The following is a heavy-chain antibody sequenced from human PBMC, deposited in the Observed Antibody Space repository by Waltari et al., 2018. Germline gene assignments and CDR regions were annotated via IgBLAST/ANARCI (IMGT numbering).Heavy chain of an antibody. CDR3: AREARGYSYGYPSHPHYYGMDV. J-gene: IGHJ6*02. D-gene: IGHD5-18*01. CDR2: IYYSGST. V-gene: IGHV4-59*01. Sequence: QVQLVQSGAEVRKPGSSVKVSCKASGGTFSSYAISWVRPAHGKGLAWIGYIYYSGSTNYNPSLKSRVTISVDTSKNQFSLKLSSVTAADTAVYYCAREARGYSYGYPSHPHYYGMDVWGQGTTVTVSS. CDR1: GGTFSSYA.